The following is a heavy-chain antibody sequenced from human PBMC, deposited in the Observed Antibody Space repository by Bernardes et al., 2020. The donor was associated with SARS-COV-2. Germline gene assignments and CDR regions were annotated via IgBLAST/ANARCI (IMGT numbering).Heavy chain of an antibody. V-gene: IGHV4-39*01. Sequence: SETLSLTCTVSGGSISSSSFYWGWIRQPPGKGLEWIGSIYYSGRTYYNPSLKSRVTISVDTAKNQFSLKLSSVTAADTAVYYCARQFVDDSSGPQEVYFDYWGQGTVVTVSS. CDR2: IYYSGRT. CDR3: ARQFVDDSSGPQEVYFDY. D-gene: IGHD3-22*01. J-gene: IGHJ4*02. CDR1: GGSISSSSFY.